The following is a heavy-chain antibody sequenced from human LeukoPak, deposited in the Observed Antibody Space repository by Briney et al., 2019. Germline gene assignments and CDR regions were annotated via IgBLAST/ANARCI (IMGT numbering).Heavy chain of an antibody. CDR3: ARVQGHPPNGLDI. D-gene: IGHD2-8*01. CDR2: IWYDGSNK. J-gene: IGHJ3*02. Sequence: GGSLRLSCAASGFTFSNYGMHWVRQAPGKGLEWVAVIWYDGSNKYYAGSVKGRFTISRDNSKNTLYLQMNSLRAEDTAVYYCARVQGHPPNGLDIWGQGTMVTVSS. CDR1: GFTFSNYG. V-gene: IGHV3-33*01.